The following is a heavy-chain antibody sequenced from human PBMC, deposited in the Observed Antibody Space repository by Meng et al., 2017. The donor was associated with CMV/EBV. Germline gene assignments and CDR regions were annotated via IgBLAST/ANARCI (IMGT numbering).Heavy chain of an antibody. CDR2: LYWNNDE. V-gene: IGHV2-5*01. Sequence: SGPTLVKPTQTLTLTCTFSGFPLSSTGVGVGWIRQPPGKALEWLTLLYWNNDERYSPSLKSRLSITKDTSKNQVVLTTTNMDPVDTGTYYCAHRDVSRAFDIWGQGTMVTVSS. CDR1: GFPLSSTGVG. J-gene: IGHJ3*02. CDR3: AHRDVSRAFDI. D-gene: IGHD5/OR15-5a*01.